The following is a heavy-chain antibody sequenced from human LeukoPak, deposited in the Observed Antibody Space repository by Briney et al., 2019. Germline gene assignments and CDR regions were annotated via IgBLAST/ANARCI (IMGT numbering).Heavy chain of an antibody. V-gene: IGHV3-7*01. CDR1: GFTFSYHW. CDR3: ARDRLLMVYAMIDY. Sequence: GGSLTLSCAASGFTFSYHWMTWVRQAPGKGLEWVANIKNDGAVKNYVDSVKGRFTISRDNAKNSLYLQMNSLRAEDTAVYYCARDRLLMVYAMIDYWGQGTLVTVSS. J-gene: IGHJ4*02. D-gene: IGHD2-8*01. CDR2: IKNDGAVK.